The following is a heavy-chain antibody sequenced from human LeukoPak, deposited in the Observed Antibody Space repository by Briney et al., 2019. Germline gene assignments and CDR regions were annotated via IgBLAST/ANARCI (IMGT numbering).Heavy chain of an antibody. Sequence: PGGSLRLSCAASGFTFSSYAMHWVRQAPGPRLEWVASIWYDVTNQYYAVSVQCRFAISRDNSQNTLYPRTHSLRAEDTAVYYCARDGGPGSSSWAYYFDFWGQGSLVTVSS. CDR1: GFTFSSYA. CDR3: ARDGGPGSSSWAYYFDF. D-gene: IGHD6-13*01. V-gene: IGHV3-33*08. CDR2: IWYDVTNQ. J-gene: IGHJ4*02.